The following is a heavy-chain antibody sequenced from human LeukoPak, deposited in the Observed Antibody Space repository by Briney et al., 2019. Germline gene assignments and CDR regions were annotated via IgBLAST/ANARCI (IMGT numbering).Heavy chain of an antibody. CDR1: GFTFSSYA. D-gene: IGHD1-26*01. J-gene: IGHJ4*02. CDR3: ARDHGIVGATDYFEY. V-gene: IGHV3-30-3*01. CDR2: IPYDGSNK. Sequence: GGSLRLSCAASGFTFSSYAMHWVRQAPGEGLEWVAVIPYDGSNKHHADSVKGRFTISRDNSKNTLYLQMNSLRAEDTAVYYCARDHGIVGATDYFEYWGQGTLVTVSS.